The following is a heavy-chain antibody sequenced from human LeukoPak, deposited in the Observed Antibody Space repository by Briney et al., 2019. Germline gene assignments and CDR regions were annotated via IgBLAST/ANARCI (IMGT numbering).Heavy chain of an antibody. CDR3: ARRSSAWEVWGFDY. CDR2: IYYSGST. J-gene: IGHJ4*02. D-gene: IGHD1-26*01. Sequence: SETLSLTCTVSGGSISSSSYYWGWIRQPPGKGLEWIGSIYYSGSTYYNPSLKSRVTISVDTSKNQFSLKLSSVTAADTAVYYCARRSSAWEVWGFDYWGQGTLVTVSS. CDR1: GGSISSSSYY. V-gene: IGHV4-39*01.